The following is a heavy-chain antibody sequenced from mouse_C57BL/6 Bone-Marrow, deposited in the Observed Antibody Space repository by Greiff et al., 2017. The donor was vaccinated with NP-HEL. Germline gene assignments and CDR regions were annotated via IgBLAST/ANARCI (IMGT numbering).Heavy chain of an antibody. D-gene: IGHD6-1*01. CDR3: ARLGLAWFAY. Sequence: EVQVVESGGDLVKPGGSLKLSCAASGFTFSSYGMSWVRQTPDKRLEWVATISSGGSYTCYPDSVKGRFTISRDNAKNTLYLQMSSLKSEDTAMYYCARLGLAWFAYWGQGTLVTVSA. CDR2: ISSGGSYT. CDR1: GFTFSSYG. J-gene: IGHJ3*01. V-gene: IGHV5-6*01.